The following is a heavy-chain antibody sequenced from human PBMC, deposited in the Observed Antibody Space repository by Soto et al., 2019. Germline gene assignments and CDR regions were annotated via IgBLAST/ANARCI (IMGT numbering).Heavy chain of an antibody. CDR1: GYTFTSYG. Sequence: QVQLVQSGAEVKKPGASVKVSCEASGYTFTSYGISWVRQAPGQGLEWMGWISTYNGHTNYAQKLQGRVTMTTDTXTSTAYVELRSLRSDDTAVYYCARDDCTSTTCYLSYWGQGTLVTVSS. J-gene: IGHJ4*02. V-gene: IGHV1-18*01. CDR2: ISTYNGHT. CDR3: ARDDCTSTTCYLSY. D-gene: IGHD2-2*01.